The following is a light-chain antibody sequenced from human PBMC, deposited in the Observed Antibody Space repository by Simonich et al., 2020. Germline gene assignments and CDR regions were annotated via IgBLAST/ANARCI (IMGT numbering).Light chain of an antibody. V-gene: IGLV2-11*01. J-gene: IGLJ3*02. Sequence: QSALTQPRSVSGSPGQSVTISCTGTSSVVGGYNYVSWYQQHPGKAPKLMIYDVSKRPSGVSNRFSGSKSGNTASLTISGLQAEDEADYYCSSYTSSSTWVFGGGTKLTVL. CDR1: SSVVGGYNY. CDR3: SSYTSSSTWV. CDR2: DVS.